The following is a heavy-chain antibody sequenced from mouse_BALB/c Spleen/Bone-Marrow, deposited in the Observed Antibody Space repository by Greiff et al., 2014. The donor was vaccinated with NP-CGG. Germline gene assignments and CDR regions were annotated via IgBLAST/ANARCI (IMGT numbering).Heavy chain of an antibody. D-gene: IGHD5-1*01. Sequence: DVMLVESGGGLVQPGGSLRPSCTTSGFTFTDYFMTWVRQPPGKALEWLGFIRNKPNGYTTEYNPSVKGRFTISRDNSQGILYLQMNTLRAEDSAIYYCAKDYSGYFDFWGQGTTLTVSS. V-gene: IGHV7-3*02. J-gene: IGHJ2*01. CDR1: GFTFTDYF. CDR2: IRNKPNGYTT. CDR3: AKDYSGYFDF.